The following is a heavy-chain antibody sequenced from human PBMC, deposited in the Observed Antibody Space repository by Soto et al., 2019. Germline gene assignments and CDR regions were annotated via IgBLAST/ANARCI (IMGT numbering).Heavy chain of an antibody. CDR1: GFTFSSYA. J-gene: IGHJ5*02. V-gene: IGHV3-30-3*01. D-gene: IGHD2-2*01. CDR2: ISYDENNK. Sequence: GGSLRLSCAASGFTFSSYAVHWVRQAPGKGLDWVAVISYDENNKNYADSVKGRFTISRDNSKNTLYLQMNSLSVDDTAVYYCATGRGHCVCTSCYPTPGNPNWFDPTGQPTLVTVSS. CDR3: ATGRGHCVCTSCYPTPGNPNWFDP.